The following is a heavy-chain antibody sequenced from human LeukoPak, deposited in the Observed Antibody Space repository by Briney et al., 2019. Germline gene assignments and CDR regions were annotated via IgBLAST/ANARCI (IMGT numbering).Heavy chain of an antibody. CDR2: ISAYNHNT. CDR1: GYSFINFG. J-gene: IGHJ4*02. V-gene: IGHV1-18*01. Sequence: ASVKVSCKASGYSFINFGLSWVRQAPGQGLEWMGWISAYNHNTNYAQKFQGRVTMTIDTSTTTVYMELRSLRSDDTAIYYCARGLYDSSGYFDYWGQETLVTVSS. D-gene: IGHD3-22*01. CDR3: ARGLYDSSGYFDY.